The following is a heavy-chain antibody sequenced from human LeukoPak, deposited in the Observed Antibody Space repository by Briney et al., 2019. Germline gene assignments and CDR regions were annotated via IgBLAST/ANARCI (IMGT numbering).Heavy chain of an antibody. Sequence: PSETLSLTCAVYGGSFSGYYWSWIRQPPGKGLEWIGEINHSGSTNYDPSLKSRVTISVDTSKNQFSLKLSSVTAADTAVYYCARGVQTTVVDFDYWGQGTLVTVSS. J-gene: IGHJ4*02. CDR1: GGSFSGYY. CDR3: ARGVQTTVVDFDY. CDR2: INHSGST. V-gene: IGHV4-34*01. D-gene: IGHD4-23*01.